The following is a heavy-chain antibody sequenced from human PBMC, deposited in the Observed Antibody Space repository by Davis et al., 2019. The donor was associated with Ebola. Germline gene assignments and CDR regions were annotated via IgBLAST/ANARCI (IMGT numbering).Heavy chain of an antibody. Sequence: MPSETLSLTCTVSTYSISSGYYWGWIRQPPGKGLEWIGSIYYSGSTYYNPSLKSRVTISVDTSKNQFSLKLSSVTAADTAVYYCARGSIAVAGTVLYYYYGMDVWGKGTTVTVSS. V-gene: IGHV4-38-2*02. J-gene: IGHJ6*04. CDR2: IYYSGST. CDR3: ARGSIAVAGTVLYYYYGMDV. CDR1: TYSISSGYY. D-gene: IGHD6-19*01.